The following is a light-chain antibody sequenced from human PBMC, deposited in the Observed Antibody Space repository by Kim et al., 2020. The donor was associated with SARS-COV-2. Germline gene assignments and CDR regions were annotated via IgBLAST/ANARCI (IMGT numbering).Light chain of an antibody. V-gene: IGLV1-47*01. CDR3: AGWDSRLCGGE. Sequence: GPRVTISCSGSNSNIGNDSVYWYQQHPGTAPRLLVYGNDHRSAGDTERFSGSRSGPTASLAISGLRSEDEAHYYCAGWDSRLCGGEFGGGTQLTVL. J-gene: IGLJ3*02. CDR2: GND. CDR1: NSNIGNDS.